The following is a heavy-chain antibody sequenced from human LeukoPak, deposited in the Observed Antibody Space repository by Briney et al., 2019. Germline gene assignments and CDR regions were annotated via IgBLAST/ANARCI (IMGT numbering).Heavy chain of an antibody. CDR2: INPSIGTT. D-gene: IGHD6-19*01. V-gene: IGHV1-46*01. CDR3: ATARYSSGWAFDY. CDR1: GYTFTNYY. Sequence: ASVKVSCKASGYTFTNYYIHWVRQAPGQGLEWMGIINPSIGTTSYAQKFQGRITMTRDTSTSTVYMELSSLRSEDTAVYYCATARYSSGWAFDYWGQGTLVTVSS. J-gene: IGHJ4*02.